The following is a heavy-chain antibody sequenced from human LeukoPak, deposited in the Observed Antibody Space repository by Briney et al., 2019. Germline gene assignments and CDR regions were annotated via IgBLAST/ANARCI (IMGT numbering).Heavy chain of an antibody. J-gene: IGHJ4*02. CDR1: GYTFTSYY. D-gene: IGHD5-24*01. V-gene: IGHV1-46*01. CDR3: ASDRDGYNYFDY. Sequence: ASVKVSCXASGYTFTSYYMHWVRQAPGQGLEWMGIINPSGGSTSYAQKFQGRVTMTRDTSTSTVYMELSSLRSEDTAVYYCASDRDGYNYFDYWGQGTLVTVSS. CDR2: INPSGGST.